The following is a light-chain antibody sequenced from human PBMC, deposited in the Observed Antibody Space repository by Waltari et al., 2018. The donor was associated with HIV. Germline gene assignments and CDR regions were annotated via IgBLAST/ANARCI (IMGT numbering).Light chain of an antibody. CDR2: EDS. CDR3: YSTDSSGNV. V-gene: IGLV3-10*01. J-gene: IGLJ1*01. Sequence: SYELTQPPSVSVSPGQTARITCPGDALPKKYPYWYQQKSGQAPVLVIYEDSKRPSGIPERFSGSSSGTMATLTISGAQVEDEADYYCYSTDSSGNVFGTGTKVTVL. CDR1: ALPKKY.